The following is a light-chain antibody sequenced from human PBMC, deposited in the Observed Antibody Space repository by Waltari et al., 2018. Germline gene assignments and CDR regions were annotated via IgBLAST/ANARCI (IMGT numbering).Light chain of an antibody. J-gene: IGKJ3*01. CDR2: AAS. Sequence: DIQMTQSPSSVSASVGDRVTITCRASQGISSSLAWYQQKPGKVPNRLIYAASSLQSGVPSRFSGSGSGTDCTLTISSLQPEDSATYYCQQAKSFPLTFGPGTKVDIK. V-gene: IGKV1-12*01. CDR1: QGISSS. CDR3: QQAKSFPLT.